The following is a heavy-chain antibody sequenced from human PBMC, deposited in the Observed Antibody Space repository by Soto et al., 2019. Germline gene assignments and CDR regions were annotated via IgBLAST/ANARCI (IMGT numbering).Heavy chain of an antibody. J-gene: IGHJ4*02. V-gene: IGHV5-51*01. Sequence: PGQPLRIWCKAAGDNCISYGSAWVRQIPGKGLEWMGVIYPGDSDATYSPSFEGQVTFSVDKSITTAYLQWISLKASDTAMYYCARQAYFGSGTSYPDYWGQGTHVTLPS. D-gene: IGHD3-10*01. CDR3: ARQAYFGSGTSYPDY. CDR2: IYPGDSDA. CDR1: GDNCISYG.